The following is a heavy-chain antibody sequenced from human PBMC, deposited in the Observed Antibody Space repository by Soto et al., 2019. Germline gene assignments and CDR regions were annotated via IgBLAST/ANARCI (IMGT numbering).Heavy chain of an antibody. CDR3: AKDIAAAGPDGFDI. CDR2: ISWNSGRI. CDR1: GFTFGDYG. V-gene: IGHV3-9*01. D-gene: IGHD6-13*01. J-gene: IGHJ3*02. Sequence: GGSLRLSCAASGFTFGDYGMHWVRQAPGKGLEWVSGISWNSGRIGYADSVKGRFTISRDNGKNSLYMQMNSLRAEDTALYYCAKDIAAAGPDGFDIWGQGTMVTVSS.